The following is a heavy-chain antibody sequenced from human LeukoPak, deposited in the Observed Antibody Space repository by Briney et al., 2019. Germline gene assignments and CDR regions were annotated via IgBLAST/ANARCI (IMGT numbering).Heavy chain of an antibody. CDR2: IYHSGST. V-gene: IGHV4-39*07. Sequence: PSETLSLTCTVSGGSISSSSYYWGWIRQPPGKGLEWIGSIYHSGSTYYNPSLKSRVTISVDTSKNQFSLKLSSVTAADTAVYYCASLCPYSSSCSGAFDIWGQGTMVTVSS. CDR3: ASLCPYSSSCSGAFDI. J-gene: IGHJ3*02. CDR1: GGSISSSSYY. D-gene: IGHD6-13*01.